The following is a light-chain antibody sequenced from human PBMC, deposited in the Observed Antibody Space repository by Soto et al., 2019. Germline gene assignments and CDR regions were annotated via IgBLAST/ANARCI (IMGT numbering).Light chain of an antibody. V-gene: IGKV1-9*01. CDR2: DVS. CDR1: HDISTY. J-gene: IGKJ1*01. CDR3: QQYNSYSWT. Sequence: DIQLTQSPSLLSASVGDRVTITCRASHDISTYLAWYQQKPGKAPKLMIYDVSSLESGVPSRFSGSGSGTEFTLTITSLQPDDFATYYCQQYNSYSWTFGQGTKVDIX.